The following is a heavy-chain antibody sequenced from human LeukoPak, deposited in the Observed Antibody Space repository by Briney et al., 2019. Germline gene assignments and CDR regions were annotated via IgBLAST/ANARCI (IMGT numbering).Heavy chain of an antibody. CDR3: ARGEDYEYFQE. Sequence: ASVKVSCKASGYTFTDYYIHWVRQAPGQGLEGMGWINPNSGGTNYAQKFQGRVTMTRDTSISTAYTELSRLRSDDTAVYYCARGEDYEYFQEWGQGTLVTVSS. V-gene: IGHV1-2*02. J-gene: IGHJ1*01. CDR1: GYTFTDYY. D-gene: IGHD4-11*01. CDR2: INPNSGGT.